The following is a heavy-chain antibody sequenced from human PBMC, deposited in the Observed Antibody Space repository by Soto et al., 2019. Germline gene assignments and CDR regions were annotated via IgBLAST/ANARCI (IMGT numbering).Heavy chain of an antibody. CDR2: ISSSGSTI. CDR3: ARESNYYGSGSYYG. Sequence: GGSLRLSCAASGFTFSSCEMNWVRQAPGKGLEWVSYISSSGSTIYYADSVKGRFTISRDNAKNSLYLQMNSLRAEDTAVYYCARESNYYGSGSYYGWGQGTLVTVSS. CDR1: GFTFSSCE. V-gene: IGHV3-48*03. D-gene: IGHD3-10*01. J-gene: IGHJ4*02.